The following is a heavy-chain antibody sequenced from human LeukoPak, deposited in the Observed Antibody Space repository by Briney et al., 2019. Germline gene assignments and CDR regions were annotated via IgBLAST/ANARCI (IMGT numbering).Heavy chain of an antibody. Sequence: ASVKVSCKACAYTLTSYDINWVRQATGQGLEWMGWMNPNSGNTGYAQKFQGRVTMTRNTSISTAYMELSSLRSEDTAVYYCARSSVGSGWYGMGYWGQGTLVSVSS. CDR1: AYTLTSYD. CDR2: MNPNSGNT. J-gene: IGHJ4*02. D-gene: IGHD6-19*01. V-gene: IGHV1-8*01. CDR3: ARSSVGSGWYGMGY.